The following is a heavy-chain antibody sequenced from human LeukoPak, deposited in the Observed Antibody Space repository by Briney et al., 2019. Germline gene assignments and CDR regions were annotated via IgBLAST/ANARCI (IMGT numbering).Heavy chain of an antibody. D-gene: IGHD1-14*01. CDR3: ARERLGGNAFDI. J-gene: IGHJ3*02. Sequence: SETLSLTCTVSGGSISSGSYYWSWIRQPAGKGLEWIGRIYTSGSTNYNPSLKSRVTMSVDTSKNQFSLKLSSVTAADTAVYYCARERLGGNAFDIWGQGTMVTVSS. CDR1: GGSISSGSYY. V-gene: IGHV4-61*02. CDR2: IYTSGST.